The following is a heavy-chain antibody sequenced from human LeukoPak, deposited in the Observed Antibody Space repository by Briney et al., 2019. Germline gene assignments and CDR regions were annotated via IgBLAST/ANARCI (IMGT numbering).Heavy chain of an antibody. V-gene: IGHV3-9*01. J-gene: IGHJ4*02. D-gene: IGHD6-13*01. CDR3: AKGPAAAGRGFDY. Sequence: PGRSLRLSCAASGFTFDDYAMHWVRQAPGKGLEWVSGISWNSGSIGYADSVKGRFTISRDNAKNSLYLQMNSLRAEDTALYYCAKGPAAAGRGFDYWGQGTLVTVSS. CDR1: GFTFDDYA. CDR2: ISWNSGSI.